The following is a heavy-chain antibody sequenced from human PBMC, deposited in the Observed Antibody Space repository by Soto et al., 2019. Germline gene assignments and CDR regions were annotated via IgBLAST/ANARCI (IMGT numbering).Heavy chain of an antibody. D-gene: IGHD5-18*01. CDR3: VRGGGGYGNGTIDY. Sequence: KSSETLSLTCTVSGGSISNYYWSWVRQSPGKGLEWIGCIFYIGTTNYNPSLKSRVTISLDTSKNQFSLKLRSVTAADTAVYYCVRGGGGYGNGTIDYWGQGTLVTVSS. CDR2: IFYIGTT. V-gene: IGHV4-59*01. J-gene: IGHJ4*02. CDR1: GGSISNYY.